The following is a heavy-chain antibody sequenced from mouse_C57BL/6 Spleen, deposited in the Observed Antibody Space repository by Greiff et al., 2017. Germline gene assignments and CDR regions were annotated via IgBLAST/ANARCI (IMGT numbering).Heavy chain of an antibody. D-gene: IGHD2-5*01. J-gene: IGHJ2*01. V-gene: IGHV1-50*01. CDR3: ARRGYSNYFDY. CDR2: IDPSDSYT. CDR1: GYTFTSYW. Sequence: QVHVKQPGAELVKPGASVKLSCKASGYTFTSYWMQWVKQRPGQGLEWIGEIDPSDSYTNYNQKFKGKATLTVDTSSSTAYMQLSSLTSEDSAVYYCARRGYSNYFDYWGQGTTLTVSS.